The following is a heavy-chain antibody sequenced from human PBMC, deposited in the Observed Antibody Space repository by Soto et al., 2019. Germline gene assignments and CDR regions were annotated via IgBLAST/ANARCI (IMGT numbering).Heavy chain of an antibody. CDR2: IRSKAYGGKK. CDR1: GFSFVDYA. V-gene: IGHV3-49*03. D-gene: IGHD2-2*01. CDR3: TRDFRRLGYCSSPSCPYYYYGMDV. Sequence: GGSLRLSCAASGFSFVDYAMSWFRQAPGKGLEWVGFIRSKAYGGKKEYAASVKGRFIFSRDDSESIAYLQMNGLKTEDTALYYCTRDFRRLGYCSSPSCPYYYYGMDVWGQGTTVTVSS. J-gene: IGHJ6*02.